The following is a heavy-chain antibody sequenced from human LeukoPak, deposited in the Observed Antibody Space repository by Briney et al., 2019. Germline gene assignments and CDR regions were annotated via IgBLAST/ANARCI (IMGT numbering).Heavy chain of an antibody. CDR2: ISAYNGNT. D-gene: IGHD1-26*01. V-gene: IGHV1-18*01. CDR1: GYTFTSYG. CDR3: ARGGVEGIVGATTYGY. J-gene: IGHJ4*02. Sequence: GASVKFSCKASGYTFTSYGISWVRQAPGQGLEWMGWISAYNGNTNYAQKLQGRVTMTTDTSTSTDYMELRSLRSDDTAVYYCARGGVEGIVGATTYGYWGQGTLVTVSS.